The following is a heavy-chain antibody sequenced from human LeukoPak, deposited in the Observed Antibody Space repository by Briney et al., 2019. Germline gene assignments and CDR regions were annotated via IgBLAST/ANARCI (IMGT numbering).Heavy chain of an antibody. CDR3: AKDRISGYYERYFDY. J-gene: IGHJ4*02. Sequence: PGGSLRLSCAASGFTFSSYAMSGVRQAPGKGLEWVSAVSGSGGSTYYADSVKGRFTISRDNSKNTLYLQMNSLRAEDTAVYYCAKDRISGYYERYFDYWGQGTLVTVSS. V-gene: IGHV3-23*01. CDR1: GFTFSSYA. D-gene: IGHD3-22*01. CDR2: VSGSGGST.